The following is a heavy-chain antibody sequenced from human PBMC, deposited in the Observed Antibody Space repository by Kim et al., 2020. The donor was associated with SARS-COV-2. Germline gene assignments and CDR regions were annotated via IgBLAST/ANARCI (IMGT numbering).Heavy chain of an antibody. CDR1: GFTFSSYA. D-gene: IGHD3-10*01. CDR3: AKDRPDFFARITMVRGVENDAFDI. V-gene: IGHV3-23*01. CDR2: ISGSGVNT. Sequence: GGSLRLSCAASGFTFSSYAMSWVRQAPGKGLEWVSAISGSGVNTYYADSVKGRFTISRDNSKNTLYLQMNSLRAEDTAVYYCAKDRPDFFARITMVRGVENDAFDIWGQGTMVTVSS. J-gene: IGHJ3*02.